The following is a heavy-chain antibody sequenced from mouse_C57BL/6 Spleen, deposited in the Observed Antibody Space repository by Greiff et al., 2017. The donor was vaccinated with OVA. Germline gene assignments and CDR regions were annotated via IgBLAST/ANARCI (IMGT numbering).Heavy chain of an antibody. J-gene: IGHJ2*01. V-gene: IGHV1-53*01. Sequence: VQLQQSGTELVKPGASVKLSCKASGYTFTSYWMHWVKQRPGQGLEWIGNINPSNGGTNYNEKFKSKATLTVDKSSSTAYMQLSSLTSEDSAVYYCARSDYYDYDSSDYWGQGTTLTVSS. CDR1: GYTFTSYW. CDR2: INPSNGGT. CDR3: ARSDYYDYDSSDY. D-gene: IGHD2-4*01.